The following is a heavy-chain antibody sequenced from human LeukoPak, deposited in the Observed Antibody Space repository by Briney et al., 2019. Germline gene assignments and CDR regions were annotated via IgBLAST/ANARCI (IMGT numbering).Heavy chain of an antibody. CDR1: GFTFSSYA. Sequence: PGGSLRLSCAASGFTFSSYAMHWVRQAPGKGLEWVAVISYDGSNKYYADSVKGRFTISRDNSKNTLYLQMNSLRAEDTAVYYCARDLPTYYYGSGSFDYWGQGTLVTVSS. CDR2: ISYDGSNK. J-gene: IGHJ4*02. V-gene: IGHV3-30*04. CDR3: ARDLPTYYYGSGSFDY. D-gene: IGHD3-10*01.